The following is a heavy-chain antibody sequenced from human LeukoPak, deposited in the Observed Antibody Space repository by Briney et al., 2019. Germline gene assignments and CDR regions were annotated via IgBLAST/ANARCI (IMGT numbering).Heavy chain of an antibody. Sequence: GGSLRLSCAASGFTISSYHMNWVRQAPGTRLESMPVISYDGSNKYYADSVKGRFTISRDNSKNTLYLQMNSLRVEDTAAYYCVMDPREHWFDPWGQGTLVTVSS. CDR3: VMDPREHWFDP. CDR2: ISYDGSNK. J-gene: IGHJ5*02. V-gene: IGHV3-30*03. D-gene: IGHD3/OR15-3a*01. CDR1: GFTISSYH.